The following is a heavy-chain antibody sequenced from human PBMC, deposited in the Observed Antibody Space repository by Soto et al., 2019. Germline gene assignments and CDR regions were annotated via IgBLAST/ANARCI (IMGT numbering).Heavy chain of an antibody. Sequence: QLQLQESGSRLVKPSQTLFLTCAVSGGSISSGGYSWSWYRQPPGKGLEWIGYIYHSGSTYYNPSLKSRVTISVDRSKNQFSLKLSSVTAADTAVYYCARVPDYWGQGTLVTVSS. CDR3: ARVPDY. CDR1: GGSISSGGYS. J-gene: IGHJ4*02. V-gene: IGHV4-30-2*01. D-gene: IGHD2-2*01. CDR2: IYHSGST.